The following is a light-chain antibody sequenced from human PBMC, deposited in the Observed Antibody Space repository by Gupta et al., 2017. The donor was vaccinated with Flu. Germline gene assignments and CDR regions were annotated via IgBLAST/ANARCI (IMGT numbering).Light chain of an antibody. CDR1: TYENS. V-gene: IGLV7-43*01. J-gene: IGLJ2*01. Sequence: TYENSANWVQQKPGQTPWTLLWGTTTNHRWTPARFSGSLVEGRAALTVSGVQAEDEADYYCLLSYDGFVVFGGGT. CDR2: GTT. CDR3: LLSYDGFVV.